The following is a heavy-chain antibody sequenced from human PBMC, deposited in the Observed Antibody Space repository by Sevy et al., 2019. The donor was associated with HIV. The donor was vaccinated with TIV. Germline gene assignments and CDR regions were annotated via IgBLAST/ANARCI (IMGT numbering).Heavy chain of an antibody. J-gene: IGHJ4*02. D-gene: IGHD6-13*01. CDR2: IKQDGSVK. V-gene: IGHV3-7*01. CDR3: VRAIAADGSF. Sequence: GGSLRLSCVASGFTLNSYWMSWVRQAPGKGLEWVANIKQDGSVKYYVNSVKGRFTISRDNARNLLYLQMNSLRVEDTALYYCVRAIAADGSFWGQGTLVSVSS. CDR1: GFTLNSYW.